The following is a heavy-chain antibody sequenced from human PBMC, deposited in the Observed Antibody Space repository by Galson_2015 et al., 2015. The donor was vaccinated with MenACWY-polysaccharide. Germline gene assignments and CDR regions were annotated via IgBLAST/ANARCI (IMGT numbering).Heavy chain of an antibody. J-gene: IGHJ4*02. D-gene: IGHD1-26*01. Sequence: SLRLSCAASGFTVSSNYMSWVRQAPGKGLEWVSVIYSGGSTYYADSVKGRFTISRDNSKNTLYLQMNSLRAEDTAVYCCARAKSSGSYSDYWGQGTLVTVSS. CDR3: ARAKSSGSYSDY. CDR1: GFTVSSNY. CDR2: IYSGGST. V-gene: IGHV3-53*01.